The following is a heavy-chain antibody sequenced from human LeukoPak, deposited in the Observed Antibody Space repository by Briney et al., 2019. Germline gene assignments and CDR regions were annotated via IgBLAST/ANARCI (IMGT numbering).Heavy chain of an antibody. CDR2: IYYSGST. J-gene: IGHJ4*02. CDR1: GGSISSGGYH. D-gene: IGHD6-13*01. CDR3: ARRLIAAAATDY. Sequence: PSQTLSLTCTVSGGSISSGGYHWSWIRQHPGKGLEWIGYIYYSGSTYYNPSLKSRVTISLDTSKNQFSLKLSSVTAADTAVYYCARRLIAAAATDYWGQGTLVTVSS. V-gene: IGHV4-31*03.